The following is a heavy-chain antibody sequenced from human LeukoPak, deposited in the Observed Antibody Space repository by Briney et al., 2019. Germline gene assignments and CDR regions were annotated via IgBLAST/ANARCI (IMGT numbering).Heavy chain of an antibody. Sequence: SETLSLTCAVYGGSFSDDYWSWIRQPPGQGLEWIGEINRSGSTNYNPSLKRRVTISVDTSENEISLRLTSVTAADTAVYYCAREFRSGYNSRWFDYWGQGTLVTVSS. CDR3: AREFRSGYNSRWFDY. J-gene: IGHJ5*01. D-gene: IGHD6-19*01. CDR2: INRSGST. V-gene: IGHV4-34*01. CDR1: GGSFSDDY.